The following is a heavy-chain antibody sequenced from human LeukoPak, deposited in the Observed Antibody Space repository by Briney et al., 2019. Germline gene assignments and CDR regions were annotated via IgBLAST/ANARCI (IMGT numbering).Heavy chain of an antibody. J-gene: IGHJ4*02. V-gene: IGHV4-39*07. Sequence: SETLSLTCTVSGGSIRSSYYYWGWIRQPPGKGLEWIGSTYDSGSTYYNPSLKSRVTISVDTSKNQFSLKLSSVTAADTAVYYCARKFVSDGDPFDYWGQGTLVTVSS. D-gene: IGHD4-17*01. CDR2: TYDSGST. CDR3: ARKFVSDGDPFDY. CDR1: GGSIRSSYYY.